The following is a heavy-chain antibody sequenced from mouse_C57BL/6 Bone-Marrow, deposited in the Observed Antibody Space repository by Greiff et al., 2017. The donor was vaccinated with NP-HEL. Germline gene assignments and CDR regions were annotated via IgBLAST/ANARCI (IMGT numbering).Heavy chain of an antibody. J-gene: IGHJ2*01. Sequence: QVQLKESGAELARPGASVKMSCKASGYTFTSYTMHWVKQRPGQGLEWIGYINPSSGDTKYNQKFKDKATLTADKSSSTAYMQLSSLTSEDSAVYYCARSGTSGYSYYFDYWGQGTTLTVSS. CDR2: INPSSGDT. CDR1: GYTFTSYT. D-gene: IGHD3-2*02. CDR3: ARSGTSGYSYYFDY. V-gene: IGHV1-4*01.